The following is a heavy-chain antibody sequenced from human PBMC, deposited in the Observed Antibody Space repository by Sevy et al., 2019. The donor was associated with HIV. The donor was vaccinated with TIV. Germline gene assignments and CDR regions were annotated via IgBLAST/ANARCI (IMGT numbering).Heavy chain of an antibody. V-gene: IGHV3-30*02. J-gene: IGHJ6*02. D-gene: IGHD3-16*02. CDR1: GFTFSSYG. CDR3: AKDVSHYYDYIWGSYRTDYYYGMDV. CDR2: IRYDGSNK. Sequence: GGSLRLSCAASGFTFSSYGMHWVRQAPGKGLEWVAFIRYDGSNKHYADSVKGRFTISRDNSKNTLYLQMNSLRAEDTAVYYCAKDVSHYYDYIWGSYRTDYYYGMDVWGQGTTVTVSS.